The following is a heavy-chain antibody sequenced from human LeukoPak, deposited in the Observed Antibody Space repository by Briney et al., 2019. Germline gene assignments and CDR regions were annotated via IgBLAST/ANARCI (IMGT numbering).Heavy chain of an antibody. J-gene: IGHJ4*02. CDR2: ISTQSGNT. V-gene: IGHV1-18*01. Sequence: ASVKVSCEASGYTLTSYGINWMRQAPGQGLEWMGWISTQSGNTNYAQKVQGRLTLTTDRSTNTAYMELRSLRSDDTAVYYCARGAYGDKWGQGTMVTVSS. CDR3: ARGAYGDK. D-gene: IGHD4-17*01. CDR1: GYTLTSYG.